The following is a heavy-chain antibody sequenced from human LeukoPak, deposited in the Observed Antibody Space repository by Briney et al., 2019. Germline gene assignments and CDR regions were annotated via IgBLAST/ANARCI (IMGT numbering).Heavy chain of an antibody. V-gene: IGHV1-18*01. D-gene: IGHD3-9*01. CDR1: GYTFASYG. J-gene: IGHJ4*02. Sequence: ASVKVSCKASGYTFASYGISWVRQAPGQGLEWMGWISAYNGNTNYAQKLQGRVTMTTDTSTSTAYMELRSLRSDDTAVYYCARVGYDILTGYLLKYWGQGTLVTVSS. CDR3: ARVGYDILTGYLLKY. CDR2: ISAYNGNT.